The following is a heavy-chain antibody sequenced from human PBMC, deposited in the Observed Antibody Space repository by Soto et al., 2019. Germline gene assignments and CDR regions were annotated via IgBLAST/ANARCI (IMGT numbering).Heavy chain of an antibody. CDR2: ISYEGSNK. CDR1: GFTFSSYA. J-gene: IGHJ4*02. CDR3: ARATPLDPRPYYFAY. V-gene: IGHV3-30-3*01. Sequence: QVQLVESGGGVVQPGRSLRLSCAASGFTFSSYAMHWVRQAPGKGLEWVAVISYEGSNKYYADSVKGRFTISRDNSKNTLYLQMNSLRAEDTAVYYCARATPLDPRPYYFAYWGQGTLVTVSS.